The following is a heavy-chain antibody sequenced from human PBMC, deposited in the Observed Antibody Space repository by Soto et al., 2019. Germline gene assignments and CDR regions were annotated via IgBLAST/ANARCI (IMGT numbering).Heavy chain of an antibody. CDR1: GFTFRTYA. Sequence: GGSLRLSCTASGFTFRTYAMTWFRQAPGKGLEWVSAISGGAGTFYATSVKGRFTISGDNSRSTVYLQMHSLRAEDSAIYYCAKEKDYDFNWGSDRFTSHYWGRGTLVTVSS. V-gene: IGHV3-23*01. CDR2: ISGGAGT. J-gene: IGHJ4*02. D-gene: IGHD3-16*02. CDR3: AKEKDYDFNWGSDRFTSHY.